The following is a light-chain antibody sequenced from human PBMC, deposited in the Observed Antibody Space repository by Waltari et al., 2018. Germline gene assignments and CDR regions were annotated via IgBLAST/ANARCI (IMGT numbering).Light chain of an antibody. V-gene: IGLV1-47*01. CDR3: AAWDDSLSTWV. Sequence: QSVLTQPPSASGTPGQRVAISCSGSSSNIGSNFVYWYQQLPGTAPELLIYRKNQRPSGVPVRISGSKSGTSASLAVSGRRSEDEADFYCAAWDDSLSTWVFGGGTKLTVL. CDR1: SSNIGSNF. J-gene: IGLJ3*02. CDR2: RKN.